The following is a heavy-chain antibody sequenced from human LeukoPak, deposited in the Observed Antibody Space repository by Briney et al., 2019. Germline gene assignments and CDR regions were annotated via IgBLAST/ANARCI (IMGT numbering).Heavy chain of an antibody. J-gene: IGHJ4*02. CDR2: IWDDGSNK. V-gene: IGHV3-33*01. CDR1: GFTFSSYG. CDR3: TRDRYYYDSSGFGY. D-gene: IGHD3-22*01. Sequence: GRSLRLSCAASGFTFSSYGMHWVRQAPGKGLEWEAVIWDDGSNKYYADSVKGRFTISRDNSNNPLYLHMKSPRAEDTAVYYCTRDRYYYDSSGFGYWGQGTLVTVSS.